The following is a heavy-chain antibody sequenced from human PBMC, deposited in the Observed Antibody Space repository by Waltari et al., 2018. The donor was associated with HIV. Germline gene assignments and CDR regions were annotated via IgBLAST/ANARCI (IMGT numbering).Heavy chain of an antibody. CDR1: GYNFTGYY. J-gene: IGHJ6*01. D-gene: IGHD3-16*01. CDR2: ITPNRGGT. Sequence: QVQLLQSGAEVKKPGVSVTVSCKVSGYNFTGYYMHWVGPAHGQGLKWMGWITPNRGGTNYAQKFQGRVTMTRDTSISPAYMELSRLRSDYTAVYYGARVASGESWNYYGMDVWGQGTTVTVSS. CDR3: ARVASGESWNYYGMDV. V-gene: IGHV1-2*02.